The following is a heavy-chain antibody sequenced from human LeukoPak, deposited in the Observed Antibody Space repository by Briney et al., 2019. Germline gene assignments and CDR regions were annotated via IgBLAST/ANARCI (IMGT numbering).Heavy chain of an antibody. CDR1: GGSISSYY. Sequence: NPSETLSLTCTVSGGSISSYYWSWIRQPPGKGLEWIGYIYYSGSTNYNPSLKSRVTISVDTSKNQFSLKLSSVTAADTAVYYCARSPYYDILTLGYYYYYMDVWGKGTTVTVSS. CDR2: IYYSGST. J-gene: IGHJ6*03. V-gene: IGHV4-59*08. D-gene: IGHD3-9*01. CDR3: ARSPYYDILTLGYYYYYMDV.